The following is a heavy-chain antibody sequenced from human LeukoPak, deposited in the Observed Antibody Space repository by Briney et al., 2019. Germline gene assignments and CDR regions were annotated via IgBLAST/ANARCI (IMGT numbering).Heavy chain of an antibody. CDR3: ARPLQPVPRGSSGYDLSGMDV. CDR1: GGTFSSYA. CDR2: IIPIFGTA. J-gene: IGHJ6*04. D-gene: IGHD5-12*01. V-gene: IGHV1-69*01. Sequence: SVKVSCKASGGTFSSYAISWVRQAPGQGLEWMGGIIPIFGTANYAQKFQGRVTITADESTSTTYMELSSLRSEDTAVYYCARPLQPVPRGSSGYDLSGMDVWGKGTTVTVSS.